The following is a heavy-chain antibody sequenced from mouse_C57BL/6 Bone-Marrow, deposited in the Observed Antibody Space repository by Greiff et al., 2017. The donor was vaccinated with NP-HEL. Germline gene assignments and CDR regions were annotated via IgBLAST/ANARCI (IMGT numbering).Heavy chain of an antibody. Sequence: EVKLVESGPVLVKPGASVKMSCKASGYTFTDYYMNWVKQSHGKSLEWIGVINPYNGGTSYNQKFKGKATLTVDKSSSTAYMELSSLTSEDSAVYYCARRGGYAMDYWGQGTSVTVSS. V-gene: IGHV1-19*01. CDR3: ARRGGYAMDY. D-gene: IGHD2-2*01. J-gene: IGHJ4*01. CDR1: GYTFTDYY. CDR2: INPYNGGT.